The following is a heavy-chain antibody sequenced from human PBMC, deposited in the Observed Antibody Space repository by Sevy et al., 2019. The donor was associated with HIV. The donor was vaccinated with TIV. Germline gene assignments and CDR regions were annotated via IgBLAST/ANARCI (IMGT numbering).Heavy chain of an antibody. CDR3: ARAYSLDV. V-gene: IGHV3-53*01. J-gene: IGHJ6*02. Sequence: GESLKISCAASGFTVSSNYMSWVRQAPGKGLEWVAVIYSGGSTYYADSVKGRFTISRDNSKNTLYLQMNSLRAEDTALYYCARAYSLDVWGQGTTVTVSS. CDR1: GFTVSSNY. CDR2: IYSGGST. D-gene: IGHD6-13*01.